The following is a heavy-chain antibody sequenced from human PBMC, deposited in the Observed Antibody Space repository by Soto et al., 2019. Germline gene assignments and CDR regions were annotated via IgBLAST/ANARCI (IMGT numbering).Heavy chain of an antibody. D-gene: IGHD2-15*01. V-gene: IGHV1-18*01. Sequence: ASVKVSCKASGYIFTSYGISWVRQAPGEGLEWMGWISAYNGNTNYAQKLQGRVTMTTDTSTTTAYMELRSLRSDDTAVYYCARDTLGYCSGGSCYPNPFDYWRQGTLVTSPQ. CDR1: GYIFTSYG. CDR2: ISAYNGNT. CDR3: ARDTLGYCSGGSCYPNPFDY. J-gene: IGHJ4*02.